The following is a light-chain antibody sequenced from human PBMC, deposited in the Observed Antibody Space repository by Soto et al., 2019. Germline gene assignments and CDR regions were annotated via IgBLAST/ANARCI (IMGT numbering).Light chain of an antibody. CDR3: ASYTISSTVV. Sequence: QSALTQPASVSGSPGQSITISCAGADSDLTGYNYVSWYQQHPGKAPKLVIYDVSNRPSGVSNRFSGSKSGNTASLSISGLQAEDEADYYCASYTISSTVVFGGGTKLTVL. CDR2: DVS. CDR1: DSDLTGYNY. V-gene: IGLV2-14*01. J-gene: IGLJ2*01.